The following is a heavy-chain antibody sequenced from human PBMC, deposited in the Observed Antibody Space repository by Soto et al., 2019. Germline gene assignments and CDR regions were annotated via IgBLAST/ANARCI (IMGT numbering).Heavy chain of an antibody. Sequence: EVQLVESGGGLVQPGGSLRLSCTASGFSVSSNYMNWVRQAPGKGLEWVAGIYGGGITYYADSVKGKFTISRDNSKNTLYLQMNSLRAEDTAHYYCARSSGWNRFDYWGQGTLGTVSS. V-gene: IGHV3-66*01. CDR3: ARSSGWNRFDY. CDR1: GFSVSSNY. J-gene: IGHJ4*02. D-gene: IGHD6-19*01. CDR2: IYGGGIT.